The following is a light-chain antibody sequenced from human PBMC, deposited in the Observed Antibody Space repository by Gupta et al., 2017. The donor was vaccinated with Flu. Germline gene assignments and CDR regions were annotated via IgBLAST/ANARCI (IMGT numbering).Light chain of an antibody. J-gene: IGKJ1*01. Sequence: DVVVSPSYHSLPVTLGQPASFSCRSSQRLVHSDGNTYVCWFQQRPGQSPRRLNYKVSNRDSGVPDICGGRGAGDVFTLDISRVEDEDVGIYYHKHDIQCPGTFGQGTKVEIK. CDR1: QRLVHSDGNTY. V-gene: IGKV2-30*02. CDR2: KVS. CDR3: KHDIQCPGT.